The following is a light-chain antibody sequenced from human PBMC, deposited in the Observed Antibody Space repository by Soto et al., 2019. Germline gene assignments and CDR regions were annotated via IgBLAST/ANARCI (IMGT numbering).Light chain of an antibody. CDR3: QQYSSWPIT. V-gene: IGKV3-15*01. CDR2: GIS. J-gene: IGKJ5*01. CDR1: QSVSSSY. Sequence: EIVMTQSPATLSVSPGERATLSCRASQSVSSSYLAWYQQKPGQAPRLLIYGISTRANGIPARFSGSGSGTEFTLTISSLQSEDFAFYYCQQYSSWPITFGQGTRLEIK.